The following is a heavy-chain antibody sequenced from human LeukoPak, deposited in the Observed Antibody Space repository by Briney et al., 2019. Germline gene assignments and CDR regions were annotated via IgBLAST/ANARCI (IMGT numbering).Heavy chain of an antibody. CDR1: GFTLSSYS. D-gene: IGHD6-13*01. Sequence: GGSLRLSCAAPGFTLSSYSMNWVRQAPGKGLEWVSSISSSSSYIYYADSVKGRFTISRDNAKNSLYLQMNSLRAEDTAVYYCARGQGIAAAGDDYWGQGTLVTVSS. V-gene: IGHV3-21*01. CDR3: ARGQGIAAAGDDY. CDR2: ISSSSSYI. J-gene: IGHJ4*02.